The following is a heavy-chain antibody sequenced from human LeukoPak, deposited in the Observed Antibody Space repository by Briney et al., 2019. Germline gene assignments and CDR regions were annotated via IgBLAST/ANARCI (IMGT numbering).Heavy chain of an antibody. CDR3: ARVVAVTGTPVYYMDV. Sequence: ASVKVSCKASGYMFTGYYMHWVRQAPGQGLEWMGWINPNSGGTNYAQKFRGRVTMTRDTSISTAYMDLNRLRSDDTAVYYRARVVAVTGTPVYYMDVWGKGTTVTVSS. CDR1: GYMFTGYY. D-gene: IGHD6-19*01. V-gene: IGHV1-2*02. CDR2: INPNSGGT. J-gene: IGHJ6*03.